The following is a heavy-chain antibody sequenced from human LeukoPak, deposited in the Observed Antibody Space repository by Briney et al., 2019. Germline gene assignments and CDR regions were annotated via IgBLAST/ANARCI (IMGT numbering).Heavy chain of an antibody. CDR2: IYYSGST. V-gene: IGHV4-31*02. J-gene: IGHJ4*02. Sequence: LRLSCAASGFTVSSNYMSWVRQHPGKGLEWIGYIYYSGSTYYNPSLKSRVTISVDTSKNQFSLKLSSVTAADTAVYYCARSGYSGYTIDYWGQGTLVTVSS. CDR3: ARSGYSGYTIDY. D-gene: IGHD5-12*01. CDR1: GFTVSSNY.